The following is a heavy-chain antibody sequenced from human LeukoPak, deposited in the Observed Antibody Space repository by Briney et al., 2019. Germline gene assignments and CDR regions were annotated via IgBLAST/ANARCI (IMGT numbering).Heavy chain of an antibody. D-gene: IGHD3-22*01. CDR2: ISVRSNYR. CDR1: GYTFSDFS. J-gene: IGHJ4*02. Sequence: GGSLTLSCAASGYTFSDFSVNWVRQAPGKGLEWVSSISVRSNYRYYADSVRGRFTISRDDARDSLFLQMNSLRTEDTAVYCCVRLRRNSDRSGYYYYYDYWGEGTLVTVSS. V-gene: IGHV3-21*01. CDR3: VRLRRNSDRSGYYYYYDY.